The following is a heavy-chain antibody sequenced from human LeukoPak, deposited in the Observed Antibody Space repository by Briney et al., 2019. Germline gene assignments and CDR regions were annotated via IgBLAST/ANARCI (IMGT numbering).Heavy chain of an antibody. J-gene: IGHJ6*02. Sequence: SVKVSCKASGYTFTSFAISWVRQAPGQGLEWMGGIIPIFGTANYAQKFQGRVTITADESTSTAYMELSSLRSEDTAVYYCANVPDIVVVPAAMVGRYYYYYYGMDVWGQGTTVTVSS. CDR3: ANVPDIVVVPAAMVGRYYYYYYGMDV. V-gene: IGHV1-69*13. CDR2: IIPIFGTA. CDR1: GYTFTSFA. D-gene: IGHD2-2*01.